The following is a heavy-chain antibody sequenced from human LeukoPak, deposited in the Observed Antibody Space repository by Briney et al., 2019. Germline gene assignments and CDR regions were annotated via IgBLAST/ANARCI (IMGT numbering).Heavy chain of an antibody. CDR2: IKSKTDDGTT. CDR3: TTAPSSGWYNAFDI. V-gene: IGHV3-15*01. CDR1: GFTFSNAW. Sequence: GESLRLSCAASGFTFSNAWMSWVRQAPGKGLEWVGRIKSKTDDGTTDYAAPVKGRFTISRDDSKITLYLQMNSLKTEDTAVYYCTTAPSSGWYNAFDIWGQGTMVTVSS. J-gene: IGHJ3*02. D-gene: IGHD6-19*01.